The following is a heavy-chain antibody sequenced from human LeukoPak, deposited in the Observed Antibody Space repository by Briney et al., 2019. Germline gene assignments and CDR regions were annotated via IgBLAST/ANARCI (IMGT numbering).Heavy chain of an antibody. CDR2: ISGSGGST. J-gene: IGHJ3*02. Sequence: GGSLRLSCAASGFIYLSYAMSWVRQAPGKGLEWVSGISGSGGSTYYADSVKGRFTISRDNSKNTLYLQMNSLRAEDTAVYYCAKDPKDAFDIWGQGTMVTVSS. CDR1: GFIYLSYA. V-gene: IGHV3-23*01. CDR3: AKDPKDAFDI.